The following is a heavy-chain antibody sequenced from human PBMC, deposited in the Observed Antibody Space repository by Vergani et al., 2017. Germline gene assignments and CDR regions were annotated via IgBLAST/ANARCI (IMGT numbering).Heavy chain of an antibody. J-gene: IGHJ4*02. CDR3: AKETGIAVAAGSVYFDY. CDR1: GFTFSSYG. V-gene: IGHV3-23*04. D-gene: IGHD6-19*01. CDR2: ISGSGGST. Sequence: VQLVESGGGVVQPGRSLRLSCAASGFTFSSYGMHWVRQAPGKGLEWVSAISGSGGSTYYADSVKGRFTISRDNSKNTLYLQMNSLRAEDTAVYYCAKETGIAVAAGSVYFDYWGQGTLVTVSS.